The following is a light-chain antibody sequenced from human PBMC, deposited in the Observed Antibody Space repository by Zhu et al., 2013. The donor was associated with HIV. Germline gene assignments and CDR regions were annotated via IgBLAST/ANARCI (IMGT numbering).Light chain of an antibody. J-gene: IGLJ1*01. CDR1: KLGDKY. V-gene: IGLV3-1*01. CDR2: EDN. Sequence: SYELTQPPSVSVSPGQTATITCSGDKLGDKYASWYHQRPGQSPALVIYEDNKRPSGIPERFSGSNSGNTATLTISGTQALDEADYYCQAWDRNTYVFGTGTKVTVL. CDR3: QAWDRNTYV.